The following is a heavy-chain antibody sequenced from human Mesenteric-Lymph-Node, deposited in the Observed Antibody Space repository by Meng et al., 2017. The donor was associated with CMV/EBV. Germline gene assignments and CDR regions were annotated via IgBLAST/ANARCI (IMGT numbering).Heavy chain of an antibody. Sequence: SETLSLTCTVSGGSISSYYWSWIRQPAGKGLEWIGRIYTSGSTYYNPSLKSRVTISVDTSKNQFSLKLSSVTAADTAVYYCAREDIVVVPAAIPGYFDYWGQGTLVTVSS. V-gene: IGHV4-4*07. D-gene: IGHD2-2*02. CDR3: AREDIVVVPAAIPGYFDY. CDR2: IYTSGST. CDR1: GGSISSYY. J-gene: IGHJ4*02.